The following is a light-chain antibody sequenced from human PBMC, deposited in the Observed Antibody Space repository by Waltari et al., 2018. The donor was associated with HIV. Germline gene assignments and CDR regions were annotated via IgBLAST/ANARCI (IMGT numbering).Light chain of an antibody. CDR3: TSYTTRSTVI. Sequence: QSALTQPASVSGSPGPSLTISCSGTSSHIGIYNYVSWYQQHPGKAPKLLSYEVNNRPSGVSDRFSGSKSGNTASLSISGLQAEDEADYYCTSYTTRSTVIFGGGTSVTVL. V-gene: IGLV2-14*01. J-gene: IGLJ2*01. CDR1: SSHIGIYNY. CDR2: EVN.